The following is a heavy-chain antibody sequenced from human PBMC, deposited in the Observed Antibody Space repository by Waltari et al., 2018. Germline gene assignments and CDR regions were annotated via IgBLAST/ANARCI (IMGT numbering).Heavy chain of an antibody. D-gene: IGHD1-26*01. V-gene: IGHV4-34*01. CDR1: GGSFSGYY. Sequence: QVQLQQWGAGLLKPSETLSLTCAVYGGSFSGYYCSWIRQPPGKGLEWIGEINHSGSTNYNPSLKSRVTISVDTSKNQFSLKLSSVTAADTAVYYCARVPIVEATGVDYWGQGTLVTVSS. CDR2: INHSGST. CDR3: ARVPIVEATGVDY. J-gene: IGHJ4*02.